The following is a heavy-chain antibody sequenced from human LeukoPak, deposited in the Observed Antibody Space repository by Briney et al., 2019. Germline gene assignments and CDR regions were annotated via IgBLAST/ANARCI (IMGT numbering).Heavy chain of an antibody. CDR3: ARVTYYYDSSGYFDY. CDR1: GYTFTSYG. V-gene: IGHV1-18*01. CDR2: ISAYNGNT. D-gene: IGHD3-22*01. Sequence: GASVKVSCKASGYTFTSYGISWVRQAPGQGLEWMGWISAYNGNTNYAQKLQGRVTMTTDTSTSTAYMELRSLRSDDTAVYYCARVTYYYDSSGYFDYWGPGTLVTVSS. J-gene: IGHJ4*02.